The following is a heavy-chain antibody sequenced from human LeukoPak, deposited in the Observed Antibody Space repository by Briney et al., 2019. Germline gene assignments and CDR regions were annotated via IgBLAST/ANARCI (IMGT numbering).Heavy chain of an antibody. CDR3: ARDYYDSSGYYADDAFDI. CDR1: GYTFTSYG. J-gene: IGHJ3*02. V-gene: IGHV1-18*01. Sequence: GASVTVSCKASGYTFTSYGISWVRQAPGQGLEWMGWISAYNGNTNYAQKLQGRVTMTTDTSTSTAYMELRSLRSDDTAVYYCARDYYDSSGYYADDAFDIWGQGTMVTVSS. CDR2: ISAYNGNT. D-gene: IGHD3-22*01.